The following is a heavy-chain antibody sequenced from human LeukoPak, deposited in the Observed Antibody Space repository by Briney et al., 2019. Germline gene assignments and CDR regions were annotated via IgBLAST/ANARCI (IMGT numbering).Heavy chain of an antibody. V-gene: IGHV3-7*03. CDR3: ARDQYDTWSRRGNFDS. J-gene: IGHJ4*02. CDR2: IMKDGGQK. Sequence: GGSLRLSCAASGFTFRNFWMNWARQAPGKGLEWVASIMKDGGQKKYVDSVKGRFTISRDNAQNSLYLQMNSLRAEDTAVFYCARDQYDTWSRRGNFDSWGQGTLVIVSS. D-gene: IGHD3/OR15-3a*01. CDR1: GFTFRNFW.